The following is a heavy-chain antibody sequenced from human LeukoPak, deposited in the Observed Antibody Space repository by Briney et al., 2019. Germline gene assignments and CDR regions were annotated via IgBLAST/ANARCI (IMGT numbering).Heavy chain of an antibody. CDR3: ATNHDGYSYPEYFDY. V-gene: IGHV3-7*01. CDR1: GFTFSNYN. Sequence: GGSLRLSCAASGFTFSNYNMNWVRQAPGKGLEWVANIKQDGSEKYYVDSVKGRFTISRDNAKNSLYLQMNSLRAEDTAVYYCATNHDGYSYPEYFDYWGQGTLVTVSS. J-gene: IGHJ4*02. CDR2: IKQDGSEK. D-gene: IGHD5-18*01.